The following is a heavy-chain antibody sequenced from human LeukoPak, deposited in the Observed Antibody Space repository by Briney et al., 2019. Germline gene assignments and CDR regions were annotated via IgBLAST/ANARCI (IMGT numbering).Heavy chain of an antibody. CDR1: GFTLSGYT. Sequence: PGGSLRLSCAASGFTLSGYTVQSVRQAPGKGLEWVAVISYDGGNEYYVDSVKGRFTISRDNSKNTLYLQMNSLRPEDTAVYYCARDLNGSGDYWGQGTLVTVSS. V-gene: IGHV3-30-3*01. D-gene: IGHD3-10*01. CDR3: ARDLNGSGDY. CDR2: ISYDGGNE. J-gene: IGHJ4*02.